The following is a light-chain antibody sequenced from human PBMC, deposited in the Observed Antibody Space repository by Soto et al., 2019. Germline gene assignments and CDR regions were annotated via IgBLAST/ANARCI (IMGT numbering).Light chain of an antibody. J-gene: IGKJ2*01. CDR1: QSVLYSSNNKNY. CDR3: QQYYSTPLT. CDR2: WAS. V-gene: IGKV4-1*01. Sequence: DIVMTQSPDSLAVSLGERATINCKSSQSVLYSSNNKNYLAWYQQKPGQPPKLLIYWASTRESGVPDRFSGSGSGTDFTLTISSLQAEDVAAYYCQQYYSTPLTFGHGTKLEIK.